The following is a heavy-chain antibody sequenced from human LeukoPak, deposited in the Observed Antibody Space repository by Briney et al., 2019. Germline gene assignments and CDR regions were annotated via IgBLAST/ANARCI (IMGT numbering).Heavy chain of an antibody. V-gene: IGHV4-30-4*01. CDR1: GGSISSGDYY. D-gene: IGHD3-16*01. J-gene: IGHJ4*02. CDR3: ARGRRAGCSLDYFDY. CDR2: IYYSGST. Sequence: PSETLSLTCTVSGGSISSGDYYWSWIRQPPGKGLEWIGYIYYSGSTYYNPSLKSRVAISVDTSKTQFSLKLSSVTAADTAVYFCARGRRAGCSLDYFDYWGQGTLVTVSS.